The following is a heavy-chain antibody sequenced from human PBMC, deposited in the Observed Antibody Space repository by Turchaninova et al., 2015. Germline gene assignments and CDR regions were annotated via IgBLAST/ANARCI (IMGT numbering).Heavy chain of an antibody. Sequence: QVQLVQSGAEVKKPGASVKVSCKASGYTFINFDINWVRHASGQGLEWMGWMNPKSGYTGFAQKFQSRVTLSRDTTVNTAYMELSNLGSDDTAVYYCARTAGDLDYWGQGTLVTVSS. CDR3: ARTAGDLDY. V-gene: IGHV1-8*03. CDR1: GYTFINFD. CDR2: MNPKSGYT. D-gene: IGHD6-13*01. J-gene: IGHJ4*02.